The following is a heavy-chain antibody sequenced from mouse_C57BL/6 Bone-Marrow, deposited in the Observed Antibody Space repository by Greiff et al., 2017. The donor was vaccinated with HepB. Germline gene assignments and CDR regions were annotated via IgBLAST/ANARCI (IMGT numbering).Heavy chain of an antibody. CDR2: ISGGGGNT. J-gene: IGHJ2*01. V-gene: IGHV5-9*01. Sequence: DVQLVESGGGLVKPGGSLKLSCAASGFTFSSYTMSWVRQTPEKRLEWVATISGGGGNTYYPDSVKGRFTISRDNAKNTLYLQMSSLRSEDTALYYCARGQLRLRYFDYWGKGTTLTVSS. CDR1: GFTFSSYT. CDR3: ARGQLRLRYFDY. D-gene: IGHD3-2*02.